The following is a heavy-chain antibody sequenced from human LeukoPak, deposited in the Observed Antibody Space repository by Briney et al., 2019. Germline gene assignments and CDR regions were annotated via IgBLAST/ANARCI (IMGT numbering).Heavy chain of an antibody. V-gene: IGHV3-20*04. J-gene: IGHJ4*02. CDR2: INWNGGST. CDR3: AREILAPGKTHEY. CDR1: GFTFDDYG. Sequence: GGSLRLSCAASGFTFDDYGMSWVRQVPGKGLEWVSGINWNGGSTGNADSVKGRFTISRGNAKNSLYLQMDSLRAEDTAMYYCAREILAPGKTHEYWGQGTLVTVSS.